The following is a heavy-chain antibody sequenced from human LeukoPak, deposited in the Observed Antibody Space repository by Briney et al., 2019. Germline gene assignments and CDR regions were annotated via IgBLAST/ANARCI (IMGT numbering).Heavy chain of an antibody. D-gene: IGHD3-10*01. CDR1: GFTFSSYW. CDR2: INQDGSEK. Sequence: GGSLRLFCAASGFTFSSYWMSWVRQAPGKGLEWVANINQDGSEKYYVDSVKGRFTISRDNAKNSLYLQMNSLRAEDTALYHCARDMVGAFDIWGQGAMVTVSS. V-gene: IGHV3-7*03. CDR3: ARDMVGAFDI. J-gene: IGHJ3*02.